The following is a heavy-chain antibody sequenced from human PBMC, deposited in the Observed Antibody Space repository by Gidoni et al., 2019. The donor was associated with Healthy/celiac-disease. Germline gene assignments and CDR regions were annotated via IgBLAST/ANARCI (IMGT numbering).Heavy chain of an antibody. CDR1: GFTVSSNS. V-gene: IGHV3-53*02. D-gene: IGHD4-17*01. CDR2: IYSGGST. J-gene: IGHJ6*02. CDR3: ARAKRFNDEGDYDPYYYGMDV. Sequence: EVQLVETGGGLIQPGGSLRLSCAASGFTVSSNSMSWVRQAPGKGLEWVSVIYSGGSTYYADSVKGRFTISRDNSKNTLYLQMNSLRAEDTAVYYCARAKRFNDEGDYDPYYYGMDVWGQGTTVTVSS.